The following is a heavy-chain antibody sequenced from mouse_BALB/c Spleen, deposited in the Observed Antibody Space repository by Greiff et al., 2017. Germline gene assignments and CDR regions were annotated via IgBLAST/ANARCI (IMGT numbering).Heavy chain of an antibody. Sequence: QVQLQQSGAELAKPGASVKMSCKASGYTFTSYWMHWVKQRPGQGLEWIGYINPSTGYTEYNQKFKDKATLTAAKSSSTAYMQLSSLTSEDSAVYYCAREVRGFDYWGQGTTLTVSS. D-gene: IGHD2-14*01. CDR1: GYTFTSYW. CDR3: AREVRGFDY. CDR2: INPSTGYT. J-gene: IGHJ2*01. V-gene: IGHV1-7*01.